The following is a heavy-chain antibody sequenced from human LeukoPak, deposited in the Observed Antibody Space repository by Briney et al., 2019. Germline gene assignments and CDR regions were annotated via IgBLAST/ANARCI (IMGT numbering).Heavy chain of an antibody. CDR3: ARGSSSWYYFDY. Sequence: GRSLRLSCAASGFTFRSYGMHWVRQAPGRGLEWVAVIWYEGSDKHYADSVKGRFTISRDNSKNTLCLQLNSLRAEDTAVYYCARGSSSWYYFDYWGQGTLVTVSS. J-gene: IGHJ4*02. CDR2: IWYEGSDK. D-gene: IGHD6-13*01. CDR1: GFTFRSYG. V-gene: IGHV3-33*01.